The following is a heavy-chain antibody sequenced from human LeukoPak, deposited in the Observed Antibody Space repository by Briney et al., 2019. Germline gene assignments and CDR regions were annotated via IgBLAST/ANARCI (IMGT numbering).Heavy chain of an antibody. Sequence: SETLSLTCTASGGSISSYYWSWIRQPPGKGLEWIGYIYYSGSTNYNPSLKSRVTISVDTSKNQFSLKLSSVTAADTAVYYCARSSDHCSSTSCSTPFDYWGQGTLVTVSS. CDR2: IYYSGST. CDR1: GGSISSYY. V-gene: IGHV4-59*01. J-gene: IGHJ4*02. D-gene: IGHD2-2*01. CDR3: ARSSDHCSSTSCSTPFDY.